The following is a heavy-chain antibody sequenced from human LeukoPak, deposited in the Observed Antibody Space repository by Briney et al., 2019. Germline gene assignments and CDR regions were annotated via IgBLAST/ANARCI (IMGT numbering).Heavy chain of an antibody. D-gene: IGHD6-13*01. CDR3: AGGIAAAGTDY. J-gene: IGHJ4*02. CDR2: IIPIFGTA. CDR1: GGTFSSYA. V-gene: IGHV1-69*05. Sequence: ASVKVSCKASGGTFSSYAISWVRQAPGQGLEWMGRIIPIFGTANYAQKFQGRVTITTDESTSTAYMELSGLRSEDTAVYYCAGGIAAAGTDYWGQGTLVTVSS.